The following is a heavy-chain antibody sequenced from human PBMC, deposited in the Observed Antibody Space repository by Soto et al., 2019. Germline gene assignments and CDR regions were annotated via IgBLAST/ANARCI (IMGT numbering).Heavy chain of an antibody. J-gene: IGHJ6*02. CDR3: XXXXXXXXXXXXXXXXXGYYGMDV. V-gene: IGHV3-23*01. CDR1: GFTFTDYA. CDR2: ISGSGVNT. Sequence: ELQLLQSGGGLVQPGGSLRLSCAASGFTFTDYAVSWVRQAPGRGLEWVSSISGSGVNTYYADSVKGRFTISRDTSKNTLYLEMNSLRXXXXXXXXXXXXXXXXXXXXXXXXXXGYYGMDVWGQGTTLTVSS.